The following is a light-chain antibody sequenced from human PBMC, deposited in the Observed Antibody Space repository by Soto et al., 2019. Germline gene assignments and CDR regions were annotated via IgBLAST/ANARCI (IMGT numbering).Light chain of an antibody. Sequence: ALTQPAPVSRSPGQTITIFCTGNNSDVGGYNYVSWYHQHPGKAPKLIIYGVTNRPSGVSDRFSGSKSGYTASLTISGLRADYLADYYCSSYTIIGAPVFCSGSK. CDR1: NSDVGGYNY. V-gene: IGLV2-14*01. J-gene: IGLJ6*01. CDR2: GVT. CDR3: SSYTIIGAPV.